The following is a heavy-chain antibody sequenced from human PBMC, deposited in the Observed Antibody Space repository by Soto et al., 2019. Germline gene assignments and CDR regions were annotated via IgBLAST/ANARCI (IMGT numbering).Heavy chain of an antibody. V-gene: IGHV2-5*02. CDR3: AHRRGSSRAFDY. D-gene: IGHD6-13*01. CDR1: GFSLSTSGVG. CDR2: IYWDDEK. J-gene: IGHJ4*02. Sequence: QITLKESGPTLVKRTQTPTLTCTFSGFSLSTSGVGVGWIRQPPGKALDWLALIYWDDEKRYTPSLKRRVTITKDTSKNQVVLTVVNMDPVDTATYYCAHRRGSSRAFDYWGQGTLVTVSS.